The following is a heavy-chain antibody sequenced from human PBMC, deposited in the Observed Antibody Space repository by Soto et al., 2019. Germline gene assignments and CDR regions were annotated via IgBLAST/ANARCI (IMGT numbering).Heavy chain of an antibody. D-gene: IGHD4-17*01. CDR3: ARWSGYADA. CDR1: GFSFSTYS. J-gene: IGHJ4*02. V-gene: IGHV3-23*01. CDR2: LSGGGANT. Sequence: PGGSLRLSCVASGFSFSTYSMAWVRQAAGKGPQWVSGLSGGGANTFYIDSVRGRFTISVDNSKNTVYLQMDSLRADDTADYYCARWSGYADAWGQGTRVTVSS.